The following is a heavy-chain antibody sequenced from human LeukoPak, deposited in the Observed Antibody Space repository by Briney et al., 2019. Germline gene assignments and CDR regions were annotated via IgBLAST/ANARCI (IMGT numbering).Heavy chain of an antibody. Sequence: GGSLRLPCAASGFTFSSYAMSWVRQAPGKGLEWVSAISGSGGSTYYADSVKGRFTISRDNSKNTLYLQMNSLRAEDTAVYYCAIPPDYDILTGYDDYWGQGTLVTVSS. D-gene: IGHD3-9*01. J-gene: IGHJ4*02. CDR1: GFTFSSYA. CDR2: ISGSGGST. V-gene: IGHV3-23*01. CDR3: AIPPDYDILTGYDDY.